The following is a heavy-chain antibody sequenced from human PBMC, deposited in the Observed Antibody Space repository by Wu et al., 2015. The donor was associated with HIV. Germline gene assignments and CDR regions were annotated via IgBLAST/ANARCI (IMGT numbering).Heavy chain of an antibody. V-gene: IGHV1-2*02. Sequence: QVQLVQSGAEVKKPGASVKVSCKASAYFFTGYYMHWVRQAPEQGLEWMGWITPNNGDTNYAQKFQGRVTMTRDTSISTVYMELSSLRSDDTAVYYCAGGYYYGSGPDYWGQGTLVTVSS. D-gene: IGHD3-10*01. CDR1: AYFFTGYY. CDR2: ITPNNGDT. CDR3: AGGYYYGSGPDY. J-gene: IGHJ4*02.